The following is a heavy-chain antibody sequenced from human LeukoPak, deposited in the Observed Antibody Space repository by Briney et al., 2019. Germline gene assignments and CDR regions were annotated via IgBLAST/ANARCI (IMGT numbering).Heavy chain of an antibody. Sequence: ASVKVSCKASGYTFTSYYMHWVRQASGQGLEWMGIINPSGGSTSYAQKFQGRVTMTRDTSTSTVYMELSSLRSEDTAVYYCARQPPGYYYGMDVWGQGTTVTVSS. CDR2: INPSGGST. D-gene: IGHD1-14*01. J-gene: IGHJ6*02. V-gene: IGHV1-46*01. CDR1: GYTFTSYY. CDR3: ARQPPGYYYGMDV.